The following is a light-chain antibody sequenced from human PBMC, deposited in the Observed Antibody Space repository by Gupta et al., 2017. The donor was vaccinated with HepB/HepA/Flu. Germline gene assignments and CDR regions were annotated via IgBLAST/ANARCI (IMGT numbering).Light chain of an antibody. J-gene: IGLJ3*02. CDR1: RSDVGGYNS. Sequence: QSALTQPLSVSGSPGQSVTISCTGTRSDVGGYNSVSWYQQHPGKAPKLIIYGVTKRPSGVPDRFSGSKSGNTAYLTISGLQAEDDADYSCCSYAASDWLFGGGTKVTVL. CDR2: GVT. CDR3: CSYAASDWL. V-gene: IGLV2-11*01.